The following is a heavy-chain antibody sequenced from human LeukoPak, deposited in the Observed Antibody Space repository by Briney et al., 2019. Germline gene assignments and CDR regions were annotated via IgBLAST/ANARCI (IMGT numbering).Heavy chain of an antibody. CDR3: TTEGYCSGGDCYSYDN. D-gene: IGHD2-15*01. V-gene: IGHV3-15*01. J-gene: IGHJ4*02. CDR1: GFTFSSAW. Sequence: TGGSLRLSCAASGFTFSSAWMSWVRQAPGKGLEWVGRIKSKTDGGTTGYAAPVKGRFSISRDDSKNTVYLQMNSLTTEDTAVYYCTTEGYCSGGDCYSYDNWGQGTLVTVTS. CDR2: IKSKTDGGTT.